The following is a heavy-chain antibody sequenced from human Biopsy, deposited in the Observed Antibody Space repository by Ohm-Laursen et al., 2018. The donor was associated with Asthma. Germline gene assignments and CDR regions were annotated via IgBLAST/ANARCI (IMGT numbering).Heavy chain of an antibody. CDR2: VSWNSGSI. D-gene: IGHD6-13*01. V-gene: IGHV3-9*01. J-gene: IGHJ4*02. CDR3: VKDIRLQLWGFDS. Sequence: LSLTCAASGFTFDDYAMHWVRQAPGKGLEWVSGVSWNSGSIDYADPVKGRFTISRDNAKNSLYLQMNSLRGADTALYYCVKDIRLQLWGFDSWGQGALVTVSS. CDR1: GFTFDDYA.